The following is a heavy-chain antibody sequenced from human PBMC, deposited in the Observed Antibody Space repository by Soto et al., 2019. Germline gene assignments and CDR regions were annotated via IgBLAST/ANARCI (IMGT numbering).Heavy chain of an antibody. CDR1: GFTVSSYG. V-gene: IGHV3-23*01. D-gene: IGHD3-9*01. J-gene: IGHJ4*02. Sequence: EVQLLESGGGFVQPGGSLRLSCEASGFTVSSYGMTWVRQAPGKGLEWVSTIRGSDGSTYYADSVKGRFTISRDNSKNTLYQQVNSLRAEDTAVYYCAKDVNYDLLAGYYYYWGRGTLVTGSS. CDR3: AKDVNYDLLAGYYYY. CDR2: IRGSDGST.